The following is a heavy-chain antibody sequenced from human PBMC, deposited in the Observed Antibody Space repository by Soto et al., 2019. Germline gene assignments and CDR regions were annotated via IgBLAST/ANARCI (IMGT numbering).Heavy chain of an antibody. V-gene: IGHV3-9*01. CDR3: AKDSGYSWGASDY. J-gene: IGHJ4*02. CDR2: ISWNSGSI. D-gene: IGHD5-18*01. CDR1: GFTFDYYA. Sequence: GGSLRLSCAASGFTFDYYAVHWVRQAPGKGLEWVSGISWNSGSIGYADSVKGRFTISRDNAKNSLYLQMNSLRAEDTALYYCAKDSGYSWGASDYWGQGTLVTVSS.